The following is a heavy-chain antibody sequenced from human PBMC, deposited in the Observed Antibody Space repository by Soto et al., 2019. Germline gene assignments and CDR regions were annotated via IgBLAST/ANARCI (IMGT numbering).Heavy chain of an antibody. Sequence: PSETLSLSCTVSGGSISSYYWSWIRQPPGKGLEWIGYIYYSGSTNYNPSLKSRVTISVDTSKNQFSLKLSSVTAADTAVYYCARRYGKNAFDSWAQGTMVTVSS. V-gene: IGHV4-59*01. CDR1: GGSISSYY. J-gene: IGHJ3*02. D-gene: IGHD5-18*01. CDR2: IYYSGST. CDR3: ARRYGKNAFDS.